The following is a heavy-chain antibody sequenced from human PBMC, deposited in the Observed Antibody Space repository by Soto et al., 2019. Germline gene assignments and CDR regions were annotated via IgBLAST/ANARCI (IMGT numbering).Heavy chain of an antibody. CDR3: AKDRTNWNDVGVTDS. CDR1: GFTFSSYA. Sequence: EVQLLESGGGLVQPGGSLRLSCAASGFTFSSYAMSWVRQAPGKGLEWVSAISGSGGSTYYADSVKGRFTISRDNSKNTLYLQMTSLRAEDTAVYYCAKDRTNWNDVGVTDSWGQGTLVTVSS. J-gene: IGHJ5*01. D-gene: IGHD1-1*01. CDR2: ISGSGGST. V-gene: IGHV3-23*01.